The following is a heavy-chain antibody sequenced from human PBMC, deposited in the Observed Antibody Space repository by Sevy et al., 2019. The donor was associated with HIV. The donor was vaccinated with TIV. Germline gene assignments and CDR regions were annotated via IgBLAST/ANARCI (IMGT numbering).Heavy chain of an antibody. D-gene: IGHD1-26*01. CDR3: ATVQGAGAAGAFEI. Sequence: GGSLRLSCAGSGFSFKNVWMTWVRQTPGKGLEWVGHAKRKSDGGSIDYGSPVNGGFTISRDDSKDMLYLQMSSLKTEDTGVYYCATVQGAGAAGAFEIWGQGTMVTVSS. V-gene: IGHV3-15*01. CDR1: GFSFKNVW. J-gene: IGHJ3*02. CDR2: AKRKSDGGSI.